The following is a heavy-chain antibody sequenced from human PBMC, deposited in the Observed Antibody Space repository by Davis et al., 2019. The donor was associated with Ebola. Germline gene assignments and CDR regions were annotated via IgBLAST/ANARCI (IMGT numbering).Heavy chain of an antibody. D-gene: IGHD5-18*01. Sequence: MPSETLSLTCAVYGGSFSGYYWNWIRRPPGKGLEWIGEINHSGSTNYNPSLKSRVTISVDTSKNQFSLKLSSVTAADTAVYYCARGRPGRGYSYLPWGQGTLVTVSS. V-gene: IGHV4-34*01. CDR2: INHSGST. J-gene: IGHJ5*02. CDR1: GGSFSGYY. CDR3: ARGRPGRGYSYLP.